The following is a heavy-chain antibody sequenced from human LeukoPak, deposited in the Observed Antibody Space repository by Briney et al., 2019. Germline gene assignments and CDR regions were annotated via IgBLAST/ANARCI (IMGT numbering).Heavy chain of an antibody. J-gene: IGHJ6*02. Sequence: SETLSLTCIVSGGSISRGSYYWNWIRQPAGKGLEWMGRVYNSGSTNYNPSLKSRVTISTDMSKNQFSLKLSSVTAADTAVYYCARAGPEWLITFGGVTPPPLMDVWGQGTTVTVSS. D-gene: IGHD3-16*01. CDR1: GGSISRGSYY. CDR3: ARAGPEWLITFGGVTPPPLMDV. CDR2: VYNSGST. V-gene: IGHV4-61*02.